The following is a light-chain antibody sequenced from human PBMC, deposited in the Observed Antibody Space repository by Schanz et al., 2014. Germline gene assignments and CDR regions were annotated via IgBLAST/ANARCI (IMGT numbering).Light chain of an antibody. CDR1: SSDIGRYNY. CDR2: EVV. CDR3: CSYEGNGWV. V-gene: IGLV2-8*01. J-gene: IGLJ3*02. Sequence: QSALTQPPSASGSPGQSVTISCTGTSSDIGRYNYVSWYQQHPGKAPKLILFEVVKRPTGVPDRFSGSKSGNTASLTVSGLQADDEADYYCCSYEGNGWVFGGGTKLTVL.